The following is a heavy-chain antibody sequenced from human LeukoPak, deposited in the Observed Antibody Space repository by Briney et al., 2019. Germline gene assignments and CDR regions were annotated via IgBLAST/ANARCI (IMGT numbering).Heavy chain of an antibody. CDR1: GGSISSYY. D-gene: IGHD5-18*01. CDR2: MYYSGST. J-gene: IGHJ6*03. V-gene: IGHV4-59*01. Sequence: SETLSLTCTVSGGSISSYYWSWMRQPPGEGLEWIGYMYYSGSTNYNPSLKSRVTISVDTSKNQFSLKLSSVTAADTAVYYCARTTEGGYTYNYFYYYYMDVWGKGTTVTISS. CDR3: ARTTEGGYTYNYFYYYYMDV.